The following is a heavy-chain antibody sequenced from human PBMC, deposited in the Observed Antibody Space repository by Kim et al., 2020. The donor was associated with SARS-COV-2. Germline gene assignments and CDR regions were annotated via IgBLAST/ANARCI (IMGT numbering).Heavy chain of an antibody. CDR2: INHSGSA. D-gene: IGHD6-6*01. Sequence: SETLSLTCAVFGGSFSGFRWSWIRQPPGKGLEWIGEINHSGSANYNPSLKSRVTMSVYTAKSQFSLKLSSVTAADTAVYYCARYAYTSSSGWFDPWGQGILVTVSS. CDR1: GGSFSGFR. CDR3: ARYAYTSSSGWFDP. V-gene: IGHV4-34*01. J-gene: IGHJ5*02.